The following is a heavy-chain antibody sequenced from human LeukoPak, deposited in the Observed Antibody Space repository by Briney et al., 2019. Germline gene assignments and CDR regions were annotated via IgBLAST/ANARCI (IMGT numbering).Heavy chain of an antibody. CDR2: ISAYNCNT. V-gene: IGHV1-18*01. J-gene: IGHJ4*02. Sequence: GASVKVSCKASGYTFTSYGISWVRQAPGQGLEWMGWISAYNCNTNYVQKLHGRVTITTDTSTSKAYMGLSNMRSNDTALYYCVRIYYGPDSWGQGTLVTVSS. CDR3: VRIYYGPDS. CDR1: GYTFTSYG. D-gene: IGHD3-3*01.